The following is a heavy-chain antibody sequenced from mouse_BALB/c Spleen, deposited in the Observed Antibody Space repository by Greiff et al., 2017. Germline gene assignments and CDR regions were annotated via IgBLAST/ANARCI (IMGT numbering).Heavy chain of an antibody. CDR2: ISSGGST. CDR3: ARGRRSYYFDY. Sequence: EVHLVESGGGLVKPGGSLKLSCAASGFTFSSYAMSWVRQTPEKRLEWVASISSGGSTYYPDSVKGRFTISRDNARNILYLQMSSLRSEDTAMYYCARGRRSYYFDYWGQGTTLTVSS. V-gene: IGHV5-6-5*01. CDR1: GFTFSSYA. D-gene: IGHD1-1*01. J-gene: IGHJ2*01.